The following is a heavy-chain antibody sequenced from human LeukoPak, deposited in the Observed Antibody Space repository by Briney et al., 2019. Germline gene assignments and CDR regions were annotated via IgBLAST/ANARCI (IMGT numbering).Heavy chain of an antibody. CDR2: IYPGDSDS. Sequence: GESLKISCKGSGYSFTSYWIGWVRQMPGKGLEWMGMIYPGDSDSRYTPSFQGQVTLSADKSISTAYLQWSSLKASDTAMYYCARLRWAAGDGYYFDYWGQGTPVTVSS. CDR1: GYSFTSYW. D-gene: IGHD6-13*01. V-gene: IGHV5-51*01. CDR3: ARLRWAAGDGYYFDY. J-gene: IGHJ4*02.